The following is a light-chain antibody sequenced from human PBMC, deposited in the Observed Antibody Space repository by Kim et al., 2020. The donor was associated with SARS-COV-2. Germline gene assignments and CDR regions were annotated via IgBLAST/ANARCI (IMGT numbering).Light chain of an antibody. CDR3: QQSYSIPYT. Sequence: SASVGVRVTITCQASQSITLYLNWYQHNAGKAANLLIYGAYNLQSGVPSRFSGSGSGTDFTLTISSLQPEYFATYYCQQSYSIPYTFGQETKLEIK. V-gene: IGKV1-39*01. CDR2: GAY. J-gene: IGKJ2*01. CDR1: QSITLY.